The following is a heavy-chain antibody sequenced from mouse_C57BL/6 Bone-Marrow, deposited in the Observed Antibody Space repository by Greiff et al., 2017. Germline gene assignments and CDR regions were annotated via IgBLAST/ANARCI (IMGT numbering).Heavy chain of an antibody. J-gene: IGHJ4*01. D-gene: IGHD2-4*01. CDR1: GFTFSDFY. CDR2: SRNKANDYTT. V-gene: IGHV7-1*01. CDR3: ARDLYDYGAMDY. Sequence: EVNLVESGGGLVQSGRSLRLSCATSGFTFSDFYMEWVRQAPGKGLEWIAASRNKANDYTTEYSASVKGRFIVSRDTSQSILYLQMNALRAEDTAIYYCARDLYDYGAMDYWGQGTSVTVSS.